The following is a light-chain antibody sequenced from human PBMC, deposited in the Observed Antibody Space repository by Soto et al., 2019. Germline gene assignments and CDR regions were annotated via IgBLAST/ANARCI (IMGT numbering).Light chain of an antibody. J-gene: IGKJ2*01. V-gene: IGKV3-11*01. CDR1: QSVSSN. Sequence: EIVLTQSPATLSLSPGERATLSCRASQSVSSNLAWYQQKPGQAPRLLIYDASNRATGIPPRFSGSGSGTDFTLTISSLEPEDFAVYYCQQRSNWPPYTFGQGTKLEIK. CDR3: QQRSNWPPYT. CDR2: DAS.